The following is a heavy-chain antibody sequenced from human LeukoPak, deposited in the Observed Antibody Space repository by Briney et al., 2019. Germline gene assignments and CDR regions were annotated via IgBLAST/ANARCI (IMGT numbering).Heavy chain of an antibody. J-gene: IGHJ4*02. CDR1: GITFSSYS. CDR2: ISSSSSYI. CDR3: ARAGSIRFDY. V-gene: IGHV3-21*04. D-gene: IGHD1-26*01. Sequence: PGGSLRLSCAASGITFSSYSMNWVRQAPGKGLEWVSSISSSSSYIYYADSVKGRFTISRDNAKNSLYLQMNSLRAEDTAVYYCARAGSIRFDYWGQGTLVTVSS.